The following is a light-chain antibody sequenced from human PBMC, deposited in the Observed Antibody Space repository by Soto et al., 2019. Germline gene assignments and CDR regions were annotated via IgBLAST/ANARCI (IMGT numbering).Light chain of an antibody. Sequence: EIVLTQSPGTLSLSPGERATLSCRASQSVSSSYLAWYQQKPGQAPRLLIYGASSRATGIPDRFSGSGSGTDFTLTISRLEPEDFAVYYCQQYGSAPRTFGGGTTVEIQ. J-gene: IGKJ4*01. CDR3: QQYGSAPRT. V-gene: IGKV3-20*01. CDR1: QSVSSSY. CDR2: GAS.